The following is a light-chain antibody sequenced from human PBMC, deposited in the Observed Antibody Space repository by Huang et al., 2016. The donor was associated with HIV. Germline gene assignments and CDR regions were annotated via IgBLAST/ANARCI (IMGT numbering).Light chain of an antibody. Sequence: EIVMTQSPATLSVSPGERATLSCRASQSLNNYLAWYQNKPGQAPRRLIYDASTRAAGGPARFSGSGSGTEFTLTISNLQSEDFAIYYCQHDNEWPPKTFGQGTKVEIK. CDR3: QHDNEWPPKT. CDR2: DAS. V-gene: IGKV3-15*01. J-gene: IGKJ1*01. CDR1: QSLNNY.